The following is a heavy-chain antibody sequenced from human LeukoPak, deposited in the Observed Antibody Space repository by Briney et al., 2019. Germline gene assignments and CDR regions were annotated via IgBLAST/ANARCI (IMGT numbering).Heavy chain of an antibody. D-gene: IGHD3-3*01. CDR3: ARALYYDFWSGYYHWFDP. CDR2: MNPNSGNT. CDR1: GYTFTSYD. J-gene: IGHJ5*02. V-gene: IGHV1-8*01. Sequence: VASVKVSCKASGYTFTSYDINWVRQATGQGLEWMGWMNPNSGNTGYAQKFQGRVTMTRNTSISTAYMELSSLRSEDTAVYYCARALYYDFWSGYYHWFDPWGQGTLVTVFS.